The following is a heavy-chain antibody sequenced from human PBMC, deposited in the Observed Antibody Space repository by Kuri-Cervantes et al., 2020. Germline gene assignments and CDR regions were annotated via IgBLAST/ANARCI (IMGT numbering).Heavy chain of an antibody. V-gene: IGHV4-39*01. D-gene: IGHD5-12*01. J-gene: IGHJ6*03. Sequence: SETLSLTCTVSGGSISSSSYYWGWIRQPPGKGLEWIGSIYYSGSTYYNPSLKSRVTISVDTSKNQFSLKLSSVTAADTAVYYCAKGGEYSAYDWEQYYYMDVWGKGTTVTVSS. CDR1: GGSISSSSYY. CDR3: AKGGEYSAYDWEQYYYMDV. CDR2: IYYSGST.